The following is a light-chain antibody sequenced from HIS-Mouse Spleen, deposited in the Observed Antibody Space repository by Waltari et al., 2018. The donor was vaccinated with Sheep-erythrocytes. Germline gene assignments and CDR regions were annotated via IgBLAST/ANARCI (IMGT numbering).Light chain of an antibody. V-gene: IGLV2-23*01. Sequence: QSALTQPASVSGSPGQSITISCTGTRSDVGSYHLVSWYQQHPGKAPKLMIYEGSQRPSGVSNRFSGSKSGNTASLTISGLQAEDEADYYCCSYAGSSTPWVFGGGTKLTVL. CDR1: RSDVGSYHL. CDR2: EGS. CDR3: CSYAGSSTPWV. J-gene: IGLJ3*02.